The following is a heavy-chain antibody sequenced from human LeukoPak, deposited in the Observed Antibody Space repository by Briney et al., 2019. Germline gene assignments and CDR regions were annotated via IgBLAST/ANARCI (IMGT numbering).Heavy chain of an antibody. D-gene: IGHD3-10*01. CDR2: IFHSGST. V-gene: IGHV4-39*07. J-gene: IGHJ3*02. CDR3: ARDRYYGSGYLDI. CDR1: DGSISSSSYY. Sequence: PSETLSLTCTVSDGSISSSSYYWGWVRQPPGKGLEWIGTIFHSGSTYYNPSLKSRVTISVDTSKNQFSLKLSSVTAADTAVYYCARDRYYGSGYLDIWGQGTMVTVSS.